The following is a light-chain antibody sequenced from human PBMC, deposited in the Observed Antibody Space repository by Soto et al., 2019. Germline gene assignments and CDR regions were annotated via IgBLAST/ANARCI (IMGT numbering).Light chain of an antibody. J-gene: IGKJ1*01. CDR1: QNISNY. Sequence: LIQSPATLSVSPGERATLSCRASQNISNYLIWYQQKPGQAPRLLIYDVSNRATDIPARFSGSGSGTDFTLTISRLEPEDFAVYYCQQYGSSGTFGQGTKVDIK. CDR3: QQYGSSGT. V-gene: IGKV3-11*01. CDR2: DVS.